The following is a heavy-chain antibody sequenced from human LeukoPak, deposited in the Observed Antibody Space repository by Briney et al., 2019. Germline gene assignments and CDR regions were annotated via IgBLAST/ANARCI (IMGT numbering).Heavy chain of an antibody. J-gene: IGHJ4*02. Sequence: PETLSLTCTVSSGSISTFYWSWIRQPPGKGLEWIGYVYQSGTTSYNPSLKRRVTISADTSKNQFSLRVTSVTAADTAVYYCARHGGSLGYFDNWGQGTLVTVSS. V-gene: IGHV4-59*08. D-gene: IGHD1-26*01. CDR1: SGSISTFY. CDR3: ARHGGSLGYFDN. CDR2: VYQSGTT.